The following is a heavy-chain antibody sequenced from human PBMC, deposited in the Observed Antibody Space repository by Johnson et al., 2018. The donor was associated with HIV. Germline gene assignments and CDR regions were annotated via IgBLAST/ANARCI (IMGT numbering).Heavy chain of an antibody. D-gene: IGHD3-10*01. CDR3: ARDLRFDRLVQGRVIISGVFDM. CDR1: GFTFSDSY. J-gene: IGHJ3*02. V-gene: IGHV3-11*04. CDR2: ISGNDGAI. Sequence: QVQLVESGGGLVQPGGSLSLSCAASGFTFSDSYMNWIRQAPGKGLEWVSYISGNDGAIWYADSVKGRFTVSRDNAKNSFYLQMNSLRTEDTAVYSCARDLRFDRLVQGRVIISGVFDMWGQGTVVHVSS.